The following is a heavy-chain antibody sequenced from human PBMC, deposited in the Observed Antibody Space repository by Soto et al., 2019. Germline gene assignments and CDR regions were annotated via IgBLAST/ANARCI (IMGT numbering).Heavy chain of an antibody. CDR2: TYYRSKWYN. CDR1: GDSVSSNSAA. V-gene: IGHV6-1*01. J-gene: IGHJ5*02. CDR3: ARVPISIAPNHHNWFDP. Sequence: SQTLSLTCAISGDSVSSNSAAWNWIRQSPSRGLEWLGRTYYRSKWYNDYAVSVKSRITINPDTSKNQFSLQLNSVTPEDTAVYYCARVPISIAPNHHNWFDPWGQGTLVTVSS. D-gene: IGHD6-13*01.